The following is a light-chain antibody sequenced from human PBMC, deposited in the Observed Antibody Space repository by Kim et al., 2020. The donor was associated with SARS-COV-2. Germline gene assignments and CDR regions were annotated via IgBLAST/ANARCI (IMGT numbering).Light chain of an antibody. Sequence: SCPGTSSHIGDGYHVHWYQQLPGTAPKLLIYGNNNRPSGVPDRFSGSNSGTSASLAITGLLAGDEADYYCQSFDSRLTGWAFGGGTKVTVL. CDR1: SSHIGDGYH. CDR2: GNN. V-gene: IGLV1-40*01. J-gene: IGLJ3*02. CDR3: QSFDSRLTGWA.